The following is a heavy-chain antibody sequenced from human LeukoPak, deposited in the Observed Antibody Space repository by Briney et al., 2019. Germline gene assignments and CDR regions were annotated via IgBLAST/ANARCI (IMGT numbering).Heavy chain of an antibody. Sequence: ASVKVSCKASGGTFSSYAISWVRQAPGQGLEWMGRIIPILGIANYAQNFQGRVAMTRDTSTTTLYLELSSLRSDDTAVYFDLWGQGTMVTVSS. CDR2: IIPILGIA. V-gene: IGHV1-69*04. CDR1: GGTFSSYA. J-gene: IGHJ3*01. CDR3: L.